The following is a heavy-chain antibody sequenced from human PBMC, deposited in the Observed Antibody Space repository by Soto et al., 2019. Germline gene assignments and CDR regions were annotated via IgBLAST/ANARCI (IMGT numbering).Heavy chain of an antibody. V-gene: IGHV1-69*01. CDR3: AASRGFYEAMAA. Sequence: QVQLVQSGADVKKPGSSVKVSCTASGGAFRNYAVSWVRQAPGQGLEWVGAVMPTCGAVVYAQKFQGRLTIFADESTNTAYLIVSSLTFEDEAIYSCAASRGFYEAMAAWGQG. CDR2: VMPTCGAV. D-gene: IGHD3-22*01. CDR1: GGAFRNYA. J-gene: IGHJ6*01.